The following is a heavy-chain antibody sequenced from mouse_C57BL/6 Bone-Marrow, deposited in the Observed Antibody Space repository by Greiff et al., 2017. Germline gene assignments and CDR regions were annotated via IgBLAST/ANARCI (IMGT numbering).Heavy chain of an antibody. CDR3: ARQEGFAY. Sequence: DVMLVESGGGLVQPGGSLKLSCAASGFTFSDYYMYWVRQTPEKRLEWVAYISNGGGSTYYPATVKGRFTISRDNAKNTLYLQMSRLKSEDTAMYYCARQEGFAYWGQGTLVTVSA. CDR2: ISNGGGST. V-gene: IGHV5-12*01. CDR1: GFTFSDYY. J-gene: IGHJ3*01.